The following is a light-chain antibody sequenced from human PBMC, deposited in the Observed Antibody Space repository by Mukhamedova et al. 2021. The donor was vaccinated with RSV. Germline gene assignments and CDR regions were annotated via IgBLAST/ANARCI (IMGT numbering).Light chain of an antibody. J-gene: IGKJ3*01. V-gene: IGKV1-5*03. CDR3: QQHDTSPT. Sequence: WYQRRVHGRAPNLLIYKASNLQSGVPARFSARGSGTEFTLTIRSLQPDDFAIYYCQQHDTSPTFGPGTKVDVK. CDR2: KAS.